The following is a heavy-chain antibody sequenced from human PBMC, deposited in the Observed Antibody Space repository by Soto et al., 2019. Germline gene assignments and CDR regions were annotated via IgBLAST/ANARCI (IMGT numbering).Heavy chain of an antibody. CDR2: IYKSATT. D-gene: IGHD2-15*01. V-gene: IGHV4-30-4*01. Sequence: SETLSLTCSVSGDSISTVDYFWAWIRQPPGQALEYIGYIYKSATTYYNPSFEGRVTISLDTSKSHFSLNVTSVTAADTAVYFCARGRYCLTGRCFPNWFDSWGQGTLVTSPQ. CDR3: ARGRYCLTGRCFPNWFDS. J-gene: IGHJ5*01. CDR1: GDSISTVDYF.